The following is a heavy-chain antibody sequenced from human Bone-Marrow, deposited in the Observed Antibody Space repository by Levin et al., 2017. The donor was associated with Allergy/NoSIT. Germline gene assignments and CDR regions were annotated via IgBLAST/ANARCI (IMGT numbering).Heavy chain of an antibody. CDR1: GFTFDENT. Sequence: PGGSLRLSCAASGFTFDENTMHWVRQAPGKGLEWVSAISWNSGRIDYADSVKGRFTISRDNAKNSLYLQMNSLRPEDTALYYCAKDSGWKYRGYDFDNWGQGTLVTVSS. CDR3: AKDSGWKYRGYDFDN. CDR2: ISWNSGRI. D-gene: IGHD5-12*01. J-gene: IGHJ4*02. V-gene: IGHV3-9*01.